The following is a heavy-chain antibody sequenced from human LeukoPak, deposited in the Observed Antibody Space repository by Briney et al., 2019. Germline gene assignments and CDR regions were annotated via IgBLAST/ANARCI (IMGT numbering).Heavy chain of an antibody. Sequence: GGSLRLPCAASRFTFSSYGMHWVRQAPGKGLEWVAVISYDGNNRYYADSVKGRFTISRYNSKNTLYLQMNSLRAEDTAVYYCAKVKGEVIGAFDIWGQGTMVTVSS. CDR2: ISYDGNNR. V-gene: IGHV3-30*18. J-gene: IGHJ3*02. CDR3: AKVKGEVIGAFDI. CDR1: RFTFSSYG. D-gene: IGHD3-16*01.